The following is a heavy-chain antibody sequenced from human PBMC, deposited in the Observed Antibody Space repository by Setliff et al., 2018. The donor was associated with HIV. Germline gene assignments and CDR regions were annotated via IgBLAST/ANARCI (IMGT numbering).Heavy chain of an antibody. CDR1: GGTFSSYY. Sequence: ASVQVSCKASGGTFSSYYLHCVRQAPGQGLEWMGAMKPSSDATFYAQKLQDRVTMTRDTSTNTVYMELSSLSSEDKAGYYCVRERAGGLFDYWGKGTLVTVSS. J-gene: IGHJ4*02. CDR3: VRERAGGLFDY. D-gene: IGHD3-10*01. V-gene: IGHV1-46*01. CDR2: MKPSSDAT.